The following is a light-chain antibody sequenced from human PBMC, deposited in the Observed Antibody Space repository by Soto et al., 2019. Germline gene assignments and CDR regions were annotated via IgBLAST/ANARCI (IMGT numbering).Light chain of an antibody. V-gene: IGLV1-36*01. CDR2: GNN. J-gene: IGLJ1*01. CDR1: SSNIGNNA. Sequence: QSVLTQPPSVSEAPRQRVTISCSGSSSNIGNNAVNWYQQLPGQAPKLLIYGNNQRPSGVPDRFSGSTSGTSASLAISGLRSEDESDYYCATWDDSLNGYVFGTGTKVTVL. CDR3: ATWDDSLNGYV.